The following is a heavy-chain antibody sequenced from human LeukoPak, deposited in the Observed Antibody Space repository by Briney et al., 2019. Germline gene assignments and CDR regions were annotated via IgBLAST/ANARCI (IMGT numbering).Heavy chain of an antibody. D-gene: IGHD2-2*01. Sequence: GGSLRLSCAASGFSLSDYSMNWVRQAPGKGLEWVSYMSTSGSTTYYADSVRGRFTISRDNARNSLYLQMNSLRAEDTALYYCASPRRKYTSPCFYNYYYRDVWGKGTTVTV. CDR1: GFSLSDYS. CDR3: ASPRRKYTSPCFYNYYYRDV. J-gene: IGHJ6*03. V-gene: IGHV3-48*03. CDR2: MSTSGSTT.